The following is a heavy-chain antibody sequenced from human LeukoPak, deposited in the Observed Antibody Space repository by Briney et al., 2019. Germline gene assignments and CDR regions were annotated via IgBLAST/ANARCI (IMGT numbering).Heavy chain of an antibody. V-gene: IGHV4-61*02. D-gene: IGHD3-10*01. CDR3: ARDAEETQLWFGSNWFDP. Sequence: SETLSLTCTVSGGSISIGSYYWSWIRQPAVKGLEWIGRIYTSGSTNYNPSLKSRVTISVDTSKNQFSLKLSSVTAADTAVYYCARDAEETQLWFGSNWFDPWGQGTLVTVSS. J-gene: IGHJ5*02. CDR1: GGSISIGSYY. CDR2: IYTSGST.